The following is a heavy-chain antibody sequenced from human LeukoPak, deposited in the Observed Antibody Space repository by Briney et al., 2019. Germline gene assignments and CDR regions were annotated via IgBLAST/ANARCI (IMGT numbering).Heavy chain of an antibody. CDR3: ARDRVGIAAAGTRGY. CDR1: GFTVVTNY. V-gene: IGHV3-66*01. D-gene: IGHD6-13*01. CDR2: IYSGGSK. Sequence: GGSLRLSCAASGFTVVTNYINWVRQPPGKGLEWVSVIYSGGSKYYADSVKGRFTTSRDNSKNTVYLQMNSLRAEDTAVYYCARDRVGIAAAGTRGYWGQGTLVTVSS. J-gene: IGHJ4*02.